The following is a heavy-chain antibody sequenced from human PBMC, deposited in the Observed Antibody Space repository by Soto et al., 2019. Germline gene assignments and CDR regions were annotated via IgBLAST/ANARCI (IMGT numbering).Heavy chain of an antibody. Sequence: PSKTISLTCTVSGGSISSSDYYWSWIRQPPGKGLEWIGYIYSSGNTYYNPSLKSRLTISVDTSKNQFSLKLNSVTAADTARYYCACGLAAAPGVSCYFDYWGAGILVTV. CDR2: IYSSGNT. CDR1: GGSISSSDYY. V-gene: IGHV4-31*03. J-gene: IGHJ4*02. CDR3: ACGLAAAPGVSCYFDY. D-gene: IGHD6-19*01.